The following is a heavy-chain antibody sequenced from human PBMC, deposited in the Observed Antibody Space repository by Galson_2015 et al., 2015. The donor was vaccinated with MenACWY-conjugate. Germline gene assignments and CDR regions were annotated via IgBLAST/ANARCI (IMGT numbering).Heavy chain of an antibody. Sequence: SLRLSCAASGFTFSSYAMPWVRQAPGKGLAWVAVISYHGTNKYYADSVKGRFSISRDSSNDMLSLQMNSLTPEDPAVYYCGRDRYYYGSWSSSVDSWGQGTLVTVSS. V-gene: IGHV3-30*14. D-gene: IGHD3-10*01. CDR2: ISYHGTNK. CDR3: GRDRYYYGSWSSSVDS. J-gene: IGHJ4*02. CDR1: GFTFSSYA.